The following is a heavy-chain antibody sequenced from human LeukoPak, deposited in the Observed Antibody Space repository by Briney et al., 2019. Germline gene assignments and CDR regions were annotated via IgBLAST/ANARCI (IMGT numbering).Heavy chain of an antibody. J-gene: IGHJ5*02. D-gene: IGHD3-10*01. CDR3: ARVDGSGGWFDP. CDR1: GFTFSTYW. CDR2: VNGDGSST. Sequence: GGSLRLSCAASGFTFSTYWMHWVRQAPGKGLVWVSRVNGDGSSTNYADSVKGRFTISRDNAKNTLYLQMNSLRAEDTAVYYCARVDGSGGWFDPWGQGTLVTVSS. V-gene: IGHV3-74*01.